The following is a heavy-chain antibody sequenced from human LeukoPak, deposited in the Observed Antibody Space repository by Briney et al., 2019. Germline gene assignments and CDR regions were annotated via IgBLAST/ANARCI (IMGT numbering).Heavy chain of an antibody. V-gene: IGHV5-51*01. J-gene: IGHJ6*02. CDR1: GYSFTSCW. Sequence: PGESLKISCKGSGYSFTSCWIGWVRQMPGKGLEWMGIIYPGDSDTRYSPSFQGQVTISADKSISTAYLQWSSLKASDTAMYYCARFVWKQWPDTAWLGMDVWGQGTTVTVSS. CDR2: IYPGDSDT. D-gene: IGHD6-19*01. CDR3: ARFVWKQWPDTAWLGMDV.